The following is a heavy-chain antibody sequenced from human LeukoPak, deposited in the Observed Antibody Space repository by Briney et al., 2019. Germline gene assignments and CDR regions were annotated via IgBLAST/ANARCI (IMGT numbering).Heavy chain of an antibody. CDR1: GFTFSSYW. CDR2: IKKDGSQK. CDR3: ARDPTVSNFHDAFDI. V-gene: IGHV3-7*05. D-gene: IGHD4-17*01. J-gene: IGHJ3*02. Sequence: PGGSLSLSCVASGFTFSSYWMSWVRQAPGKGLEWVATIKKDGSQKEYVDSMKGRLTISRDNAKNSLYLQMNSLRAEDTAMYYCARDPTVSNFHDAFDIWGQGTMVTVSS.